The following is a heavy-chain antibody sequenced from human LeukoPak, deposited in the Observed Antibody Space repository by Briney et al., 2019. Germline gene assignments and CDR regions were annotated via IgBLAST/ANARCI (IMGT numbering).Heavy chain of an antibody. J-gene: IGHJ4*02. Sequence: GASVKVSCKASGYTFSSYGIIWVRQAPGQGLQWMGWVSPFNGNTDYASKLQGRVTMTTDTSTTTAYMELRSLTSDDTAVYYCARRGGSYSHSDFWGQGTLVTVSS. CDR2: VSPFNGNT. V-gene: IGHV1-18*01. D-gene: IGHD1-26*01. CDR3: ARRGGSYSHSDF. CDR1: GYTFSSYG.